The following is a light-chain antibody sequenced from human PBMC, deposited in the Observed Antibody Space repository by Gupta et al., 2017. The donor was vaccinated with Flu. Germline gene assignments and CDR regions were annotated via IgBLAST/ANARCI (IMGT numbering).Light chain of an antibody. J-gene: IGLJ3*02. CDR1: SSDVGGYNY. V-gene: IGLV2-14*01. CDR2: EVT. Sequence: SITISCTGTSSDVGGYNYVSWYQYHPGKAPKLIIYEVTNRPSEISNRFSGSKSGNTASLTISGLQAEDEADYFCSSWTGSRMPVFGGGTKLTVL. CDR3: SSWTGSRMPV.